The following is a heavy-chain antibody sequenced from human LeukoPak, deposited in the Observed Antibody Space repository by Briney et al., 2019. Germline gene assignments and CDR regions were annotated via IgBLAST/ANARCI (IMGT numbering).Heavy chain of an antibody. CDR1: GYTFTGYY. CDR2: INPNSGGT. V-gene: IGHV1-2*02. D-gene: IGHD6-6*01. J-gene: IGHJ3*02. CDR3: ASSLAARPAFDI. Sequence: ASVKVSCKASGYTFTGYYMHWVRQAPGQGLERMGWINPNSGGTNYAQKFQGRVTMTRDTSISTAYMELSRLRSDDTAVYYCASSLAARPAFDIWGQGTMVTVSS.